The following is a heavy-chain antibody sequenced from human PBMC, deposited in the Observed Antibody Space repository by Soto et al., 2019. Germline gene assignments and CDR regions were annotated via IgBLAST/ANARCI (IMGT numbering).Heavy chain of an antibody. CDR3: ASIYGDYVAPPAAFDI. CDR2: ISYDGSNK. J-gene: IGHJ3*02. CDR1: GFTFSSYA. D-gene: IGHD4-17*01. V-gene: IGHV3-30-3*01. Sequence: QVQLVESGGGVVQPGRSLRLSCAASGFTFSSYAMHWVRQAPGKGLEWVAVISYDGSNKYYADSVKGRFTISRDNSKNTLYLPMNSLRAEDTAVYYCASIYGDYVAPPAAFDIWGQGTMVTVSS.